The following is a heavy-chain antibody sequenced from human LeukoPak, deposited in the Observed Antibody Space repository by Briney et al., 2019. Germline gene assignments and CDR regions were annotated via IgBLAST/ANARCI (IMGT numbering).Heavy chain of an antibody. J-gene: IGHJ4*02. Sequence: GGSLRLSCTVSGFTVSSNSMSSVRQAPGKGLEWVSFIYSDNTHYSDSVKGRFTISRDNSKNTLYLQMNSMRAEDTAVYYCARRAGAYSHPYDYWGQGTLVTVSS. CDR3: ARRAGAYSHPYDY. CDR1: GFTVSSNS. V-gene: IGHV3-53*01. D-gene: IGHD4/OR15-4a*01. CDR2: IYSDNT.